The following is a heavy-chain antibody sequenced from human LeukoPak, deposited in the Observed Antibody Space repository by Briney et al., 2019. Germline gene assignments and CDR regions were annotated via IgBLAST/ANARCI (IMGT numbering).Heavy chain of an antibody. CDR1: GLTVSSSY. CDR3: AKDRVGTYYFDY. D-gene: IGHD2-21*02. V-gene: IGHV3-53*01. J-gene: IGHJ4*02. CDR2: IYSGGSS. Sequence: GGSLRLSCAASGLTVSSSYMSWVRQVPGKGPEWVAVIYSGGSSQSAESVKGRFSIARDNSKNTLYLQMNSLRAEDTAVYYCAKDRVGTYYFDYWGQGTLVTVSS.